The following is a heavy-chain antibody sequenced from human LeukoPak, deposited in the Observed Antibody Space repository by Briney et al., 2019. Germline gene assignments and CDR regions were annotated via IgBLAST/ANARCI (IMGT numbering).Heavy chain of an antibody. CDR3: AKAITMVRGVVFDY. CDR1: GFTFDDYT. J-gene: IGHJ4*02. D-gene: IGHD3-10*01. Sequence: PGGSLRLSCAASGFTFDDYTMHWVRQAPGKGLEWVSLISWDGGSTYYADSVKGRFTISRDNSKNSLYLQMNSLRTEDTALYYCAKAITMVRGVVFDYWGQGTLVTVSS. V-gene: IGHV3-43*01. CDR2: ISWDGGST.